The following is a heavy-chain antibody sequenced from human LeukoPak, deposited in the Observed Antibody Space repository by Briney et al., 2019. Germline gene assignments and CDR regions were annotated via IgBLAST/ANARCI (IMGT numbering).Heavy chain of an antibody. CDR1: GYTFTGYY. J-gene: IGHJ5*02. V-gene: IGHV1-69*13. CDR3: ARDHWGSGMAHAA. Sequence: GASVKVSCKASGYTFTGYYMHWVRQAPGQGLEWMGGIIPIFGTANYAQKFQGRVTITADESTSTAYMELSSLRSEDTAVYYCARDHWGSGMAHAAWGQGTLVTVSS. D-gene: IGHD7-27*01. CDR2: IIPIFGTA.